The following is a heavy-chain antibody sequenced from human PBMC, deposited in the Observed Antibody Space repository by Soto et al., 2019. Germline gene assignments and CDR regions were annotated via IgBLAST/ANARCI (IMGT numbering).Heavy chain of an antibody. CDR1: GLTVRGKKY. CDR3: ASWLEREPAYDI. CDR2: LYDVDGT. D-gene: IGHD1-1*01. J-gene: IGHJ3*02. V-gene: IGHV3-53*01. Sequence: DVQLVASGGGLIQPGGSLRLSCAALGLTVRGKKYITWVRQAPGKGLEWVSALYDVDGTYYADSAKGRFTISRDNSNNIIYLQMNSLGTDDTAVYYCASWLEREPAYDIWGLGTMVTVSS.